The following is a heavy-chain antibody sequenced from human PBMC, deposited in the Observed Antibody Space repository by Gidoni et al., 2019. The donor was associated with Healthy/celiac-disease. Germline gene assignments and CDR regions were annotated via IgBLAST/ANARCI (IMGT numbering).Heavy chain of an antibody. J-gene: IGHJ3*02. CDR1: GFTFSSYA. D-gene: IGHD1-26*01. Sequence: EVQLLESGGGLVQPGGSLRLSCAASGFTFSSYAMSWVRQAPGKGLEWVSAMSGSGGSTYYADAVKGRFTIYRDNSKNTLYLQMNSLRAEDTAVYYCAKSWWELTGRDAFDIWGQGTMVTVSS. V-gene: IGHV3-23*01. CDR3: AKSWWELTGRDAFDI. CDR2: MSGSGGST.